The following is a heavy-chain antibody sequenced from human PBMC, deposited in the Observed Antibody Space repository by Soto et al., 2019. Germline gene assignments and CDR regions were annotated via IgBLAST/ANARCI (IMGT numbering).Heavy chain of an antibody. V-gene: IGHV4-34*01. Sequence: QVQLQQWGAGLLKPSETLSLTCAVYGGSFSGYYWSWIRQPPGKGLEWIGEINHSGSTNYNPSLKSRVTISVDTSKNQFSLKLSSVTAADTAVYYCARGSRVDYYDFPNWFDPWGKGTLVTVSS. D-gene: IGHD3-3*01. CDR3: ARGSRVDYYDFPNWFDP. J-gene: IGHJ5*02. CDR2: INHSGST. CDR1: GGSFSGYY.